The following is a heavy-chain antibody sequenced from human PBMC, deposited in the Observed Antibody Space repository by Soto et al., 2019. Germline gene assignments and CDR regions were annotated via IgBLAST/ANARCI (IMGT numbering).Heavy chain of an antibody. V-gene: IGHV3-23*01. Sequence: GGSLRLSCVASGFTFSSYAMSWVRQAPGKGLEWVSAISGSGGSTYYADSVKGRFTISRDNSKNTLYLQMNSLRAEDTAVYYCAKGRDARVATIMGYFDYWGQGTLVTVSS. CDR3: AKGRDARVATIMGYFDY. J-gene: IGHJ4*02. D-gene: IGHD5-12*01. CDR1: GFTFSSYA. CDR2: ISGSGGST.